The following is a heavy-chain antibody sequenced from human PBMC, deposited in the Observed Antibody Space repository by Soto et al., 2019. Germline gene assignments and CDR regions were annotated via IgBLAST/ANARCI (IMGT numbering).Heavy chain of an antibody. Sequence: QVQLQESGPELVKPSQTLSLTCTVSDDSISSGGYYWSWIRQHPGKGLEWIGYISDSGRTYYNPSLKSRVTISADTSKNQFSLKLRFVTAADTAVYYCARNDSGSKNFDYWGQGTLVTVSS. CDR3: ARNDSGSKNFDY. V-gene: IGHV4-31*03. D-gene: IGHD3-10*01. CDR2: ISDSGRT. CDR1: DDSISSGGYY. J-gene: IGHJ4*02.